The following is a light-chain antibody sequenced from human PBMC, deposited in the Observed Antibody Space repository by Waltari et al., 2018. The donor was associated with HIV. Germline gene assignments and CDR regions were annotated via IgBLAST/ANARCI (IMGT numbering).Light chain of an antibody. CDR1: QSVRSN. V-gene: IGKV3-15*01. Sequence: EIMMTQSPATLSVSPGESATLSYRASQSVRSNLAWYQQKPGQAPRLLIYGASTRATGIPARFSGSGSGTEFTLTISSLQSEDFAVYYCQQYDNWPPYTFGQGTKLEIK. CDR2: GAS. J-gene: IGKJ2*01. CDR3: QQYDNWPPYT.